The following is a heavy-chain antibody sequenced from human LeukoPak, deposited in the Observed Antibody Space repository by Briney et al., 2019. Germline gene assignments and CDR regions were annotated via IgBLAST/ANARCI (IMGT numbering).Heavy chain of an antibody. V-gene: IGHV3-53*01. J-gene: IGHJ5*02. CDR1: GFTVSSNY. D-gene: IGHD6-13*01. CDR2: IYSGGST. Sequence: GSLRLSCAASGFTVSSNYMSWVRQAPGKGLEWVSVIYSGGSTYYADSVKGRFTISRDNSKNTLYLQMNSLRAEDTAVYYCAKDYRYSSSWYDWFDPWGQGTLVTVSS. CDR3: AKDYRYSSSWYDWFDP.